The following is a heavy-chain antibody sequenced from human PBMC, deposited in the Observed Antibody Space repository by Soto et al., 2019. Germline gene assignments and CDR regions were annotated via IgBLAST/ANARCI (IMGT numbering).Heavy chain of an antibody. CDR2: ISGSGGST. J-gene: IGHJ3*02. V-gene: IGHV3-23*01. CDR3: AKDTSYDSSGYYYHAFDI. D-gene: IGHD3-22*01. Sequence: GGSLRLSCAASGFTFSSYAMSWVRQAPGKGLEWVSAISGSGGSTYYADSVKGRFTISRDNSKNTLYLQMNSLSAEDTAVYYCAKDTSYDSSGYYYHAFDIWGQGTMVTVSS. CDR1: GFTFSSYA.